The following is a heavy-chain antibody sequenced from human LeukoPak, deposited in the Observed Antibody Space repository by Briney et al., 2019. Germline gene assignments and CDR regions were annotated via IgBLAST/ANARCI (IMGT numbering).Heavy chain of an antibody. CDR2: ISYDGSNK. Sequence: GGSLRLSCAASGFTFSSYAMHWVRQAPGKGLEWVAVISYDGSNKYYADSVKGRFTISRDNSKNTLYLQMDSLRAEDTAVYYCAKAKGIAVAGAFDIWGQGTMVTVSS. D-gene: IGHD6-19*01. CDR1: GFTFSSYA. V-gene: IGHV3-30-3*01. CDR3: AKAKGIAVAGAFDI. J-gene: IGHJ3*02.